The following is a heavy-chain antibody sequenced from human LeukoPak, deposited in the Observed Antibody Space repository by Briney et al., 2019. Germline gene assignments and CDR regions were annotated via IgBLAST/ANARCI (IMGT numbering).Heavy chain of an antibody. Sequence: SETLSLTCAVYGGSFSGYYWSWIRQPPGKGLEWIGEINHSGSTNYNPSLKSRVTISVDTSKNQFSLKLSSVTAADTAVYYCARAISLDYWGQGTLVTVSS. CDR2: INHSGST. CDR3: ARAISLDY. CDR1: GGSFSGYY. V-gene: IGHV4-34*01. D-gene: IGHD5-12*01. J-gene: IGHJ4*02.